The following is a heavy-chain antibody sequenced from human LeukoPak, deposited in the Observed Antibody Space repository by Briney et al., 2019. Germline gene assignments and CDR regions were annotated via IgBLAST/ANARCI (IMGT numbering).Heavy chain of an antibody. V-gene: IGHV4-34*01. CDR2: INHSGST. J-gene: IGHJ2*01. CDR3: ARVQRDDYGDYGGSWSDWYFDL. D-gene: IGHD4-17*01. CDR1: GGSFSGYY. Sequence: SETLSLTSAVYGGSFSGYYWSWIRQPPGKGLEWIGEINHSGSTNYNPSLKSRVTISVDTSKNQFSLKLSSVTAADTAVYYCARVQRDDYGDYGGSWSDWYFDLWGRGTLVTVSS.